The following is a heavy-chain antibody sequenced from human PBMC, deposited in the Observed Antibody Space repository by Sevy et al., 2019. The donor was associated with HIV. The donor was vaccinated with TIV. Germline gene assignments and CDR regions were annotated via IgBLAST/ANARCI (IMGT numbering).Heavy chain of an antibody. J-gene: IGHJ4*02. CDR2: ISGSGGST. CDR3: AKASSIAAGFDY. D-gene: IGHD6-6*01. Sequence: GGSLRLSCAASGFTFKSYVMSWVRQAPGKGLEWVSGISGSGGSTYYADSVKGRFIISRDNYKNTLYLEMNSLRAKDTAVYYCAKASSIAAGFDYWGQGTLVTVSS. V-gene: IGHV3-23*01. CDR1: GFTFKSYV.